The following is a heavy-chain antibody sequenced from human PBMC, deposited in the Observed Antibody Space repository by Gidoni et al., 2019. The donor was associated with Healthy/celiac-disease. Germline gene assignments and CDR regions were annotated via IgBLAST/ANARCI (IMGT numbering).Heavy chain of an antibody. CDR1: GFTFSSYA. J-gene: IGHJ3*02. CDR2: ISYDGSNK. D-gene: IGHD7-27*01. CDR3: ARSPTLGAFDI. Sequence: QVQLVESGGGVVQPGRSLRLSCAAAGFTFSSYAMPWVRQAPGKGLEWVAVISYDGSNKYYADSVKGRFTISRDNSKNTLYLQMNSLRAEDTAVYYCARSPTLGAFDIWGQGTMVTVSS. V-gene: IGHV3-30-3*01.